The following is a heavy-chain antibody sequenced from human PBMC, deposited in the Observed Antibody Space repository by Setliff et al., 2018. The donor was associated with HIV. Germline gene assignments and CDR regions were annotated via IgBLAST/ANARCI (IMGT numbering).Heavy chain of an antibody. CDR3: ARDGGGCSGYSEYFQH. Sequence: PGGSLRLSCVASGFTFSSYSMQWVRQAPGKGLEWVAVTSYDGGNKYYADSVRGRFTISRDNSKNTLYLQMNSLRAEDTAVYYCARDGGGCSGYSEYFQHWGQGTLVTVSS. CDR2: TSYDGGNK. D-gene: IGHD3-22*01. V-gene: IGHV3-30*04. CDR1: GFTFSSYS. J-gene: IGHJ1*01.